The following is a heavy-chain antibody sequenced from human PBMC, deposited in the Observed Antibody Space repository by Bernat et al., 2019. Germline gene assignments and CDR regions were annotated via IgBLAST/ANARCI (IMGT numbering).Heavy chain of an antibody. CDR2: IYPDDSDT. CDR1: GYSFTSYW. CDR3: ARQSGFVGPNYYMDV. D-gene: IGHD1-26*01. Sequence: EVQLVQSGAEVKKPGESLEISCKGSGYSFTSYWIAWVRQMPEKGLEWMGIIYPDDSDTRYNPSFQGQVTISADRSISTAYLQWSSLKASDTAMYYCARQSGFVGPNYYMDVWGKRTTVTVPS. V-gene: IGHV5-51*01. J-gene: IGHJ6*03.